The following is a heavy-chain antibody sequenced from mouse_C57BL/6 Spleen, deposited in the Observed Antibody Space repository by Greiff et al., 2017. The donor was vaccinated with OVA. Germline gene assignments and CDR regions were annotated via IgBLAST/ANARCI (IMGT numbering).Heavy chain of an antibody. CDR2: IDPETGGT. CDR1: GYTFTDYE. V-gene: IGHV1-15*01. CDR3: TREGLPNAMDY. Sequence: VQLQQSGAELVRPGASVTLSCKASGYTFTDYEMHWVKQTPVHGLEWIGAIDPETGGTAYNQKFKGKAILTADKSSSTAYMELRSLTSEDSAVYYCTREGLPNAMDYWGQGTSVTVSS. J-gene: IGHJ4*01. D-gene: IGHD3-1*01.